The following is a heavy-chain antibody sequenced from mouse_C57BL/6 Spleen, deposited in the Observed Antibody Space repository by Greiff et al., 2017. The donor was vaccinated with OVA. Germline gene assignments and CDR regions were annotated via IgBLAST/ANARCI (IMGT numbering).Heavy chain of an antibody. D-gene: IGHD1-1*01. V-gene: IGHV1-69*01. CDR2: IDPSDSYT. J-gene: IGHJ1*03. Sequence: QVQLQQPGAELVMPGASVKLSCKASGYTFTSYWMHWVKQRPGQGLEWIGEIDPSDSYTNYNQKFKGKSTLTVDKSSSTAYMQLSSLTSEDSAVYYCARAYGEGYFGVWGTGTTVTVSS. CDR3: ARAYGEGYFGV. CDR1: GYTFTSYW.